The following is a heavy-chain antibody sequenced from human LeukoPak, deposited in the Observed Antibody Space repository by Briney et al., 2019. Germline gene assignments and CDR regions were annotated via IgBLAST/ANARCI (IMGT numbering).Heavy chain of an antibody. CDR2: IYYSGST. J-gene: IGHJ4*02. CDR3: ARVLYYYDSSGYYPTYYFDY. D-gene: IGHD3-22*01. V-gene: IGHV4-61*08. CDR1: GGSISSGGYY. Sequence: PSETLSLTCTVSGGSISSGGYYWSWIRQHPGKGLEWIGYIYYSGSTNYNPSLKSRVTISVDTSKNQFSLKLSSVTAADTAVYYCARVLYYYDSSGYYPTYYFDYWGQGTLVTVSS.